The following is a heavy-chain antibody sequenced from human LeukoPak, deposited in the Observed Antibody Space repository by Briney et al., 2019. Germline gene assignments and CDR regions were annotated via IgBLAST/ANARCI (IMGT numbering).Heavy chain of an antibody. CDR1: GFTFSSYA. CDR2: ISGSGGST. CDR3: AGSLGYCSSTSCYTYNWFDP. J-gene: IGHJ5*02. D-gene: IGHD2-2*01. V-gene: IGHV3-23*01. Sequence: PGGSLRLSCAASGFTFSSYAMSWVRQAPGKGLEWVSAISGSGGSTYYADSVKGRFTISRDNAKNSLYLQMNSLRAEDTAVYYCAGSLGYCSSTSCYTYNWFDPWGQGTLVTVSS.